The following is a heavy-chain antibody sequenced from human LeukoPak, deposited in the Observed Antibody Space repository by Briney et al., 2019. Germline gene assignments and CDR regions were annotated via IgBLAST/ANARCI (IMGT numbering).Heavy chain of an antibody. CDR3: ARDSFSNAHFDL. J-gene: IGHJ2*01. Sequence: PSETLSLTCAVYGGSFSGYYWSWIRQPPGKGLEWIGEINHSGSTNYNPSLKSRVTISVDTSKNQFSLKLSSVTAADTAVYYCARDSFSNAHFDLWGRGTLVTVSS. CDR1: GGSFSGYY. D-gene: IGHD4-11*01. CDR2: INHSGST. V-gene: IGHV4-34*01.